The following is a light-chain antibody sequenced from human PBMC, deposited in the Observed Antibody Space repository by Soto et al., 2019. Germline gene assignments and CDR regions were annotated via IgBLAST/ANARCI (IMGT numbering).Light chain of an antibody. CDR3: QQRNFRPEVT. V-gene: IGKV3-11*01. CDR1: QSVSDR. Sequence: EIVLTQSPATLSLSPGERATLSCRASQSVSDRLAWYQQKPGQAPRLLIFDASNRATGIPRRFSGSGSGTDFTPTISSLEPDDFSAYYCQQRNFRPEVTFGGGTKVE. CDR2: DAS. J-gene: IGKJ4*01.